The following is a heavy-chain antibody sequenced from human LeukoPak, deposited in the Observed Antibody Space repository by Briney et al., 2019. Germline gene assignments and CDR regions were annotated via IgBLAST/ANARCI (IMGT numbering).Heavy chain of an antibody. Sequence: GGSLRLSCAASGFTFSSYGMHWVRQAPGKGLEGVAFIRYDGSNKYYADSVKGRFTISRDNSKNTLYLQMNSLRAEDTAVYYCAKDAPRIAAVSYYYYYYGMDVWGQGTTVTVSS. CDR1: GFTFSSYG. CDR2: IRYDGSNK. CDR3: AKDAPRIAAVSYYYYYYGMDV. J-gene: IGHJ6*02. D-gene: IGHD6-13*01. V-gene: IGHV3-30*02.